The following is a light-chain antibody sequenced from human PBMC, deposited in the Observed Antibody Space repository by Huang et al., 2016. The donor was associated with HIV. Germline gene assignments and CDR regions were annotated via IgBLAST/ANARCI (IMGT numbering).Light chain of an antibody. CDR1: QSVSNSN. CDR2: GAS. V-gene: IGKV3-20*01. Sequence: EIVLTQSPGTLSSSPGERATLSCRASQSVSNSNLAWYQQKPGQAPRLLSYGASNRATGIPDRFSGRGSGTDFTLTISRLEAEDFAMYYCQQYDSSPLTFGGGTKVEIK. J-gene: IGKJ4*01. CDR3: QQYDSSPLT.